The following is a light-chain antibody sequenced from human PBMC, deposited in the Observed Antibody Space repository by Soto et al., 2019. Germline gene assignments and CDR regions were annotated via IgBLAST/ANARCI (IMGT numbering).Light chain of an antibody. J-gene: IGLJ2*01. CDR1: SSDIGAYNY. CDR2: DVS. V-gene: IGLV2-14*01. CDR3: SSHTSTTLVV. Sequence: QSALTQPASVSGSPGQSITISCAGTSSDIGAYNYVSWYQQYPGKAPKLMIHDVSNRPSGVSNRFSASKSGNTASLTISGLQAEDEADYYCSSHTSTTLVVFGGGTQLTVL.